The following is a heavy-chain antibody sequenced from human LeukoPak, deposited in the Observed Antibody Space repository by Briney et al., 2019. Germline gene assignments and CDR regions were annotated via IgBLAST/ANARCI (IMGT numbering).Heavy chain of an antibody. CDR2: IIVYNGNT. V-gene: IGHV1-18*04. CDR3: TRARDTSGWFDY. J-gene: IGHJ5*01. CDR1: GYTFTGYY. D-gene: IGHD6-19*01. Sequence: GASVKVSCKASGYTFTGYYMHWVRQAPGQGLEWMGWIIVYNGNTKYAQNLQGRVTMTTDTSTSTAYMDLRSLRSDDTAMYYCTRARDTSGWFDYWGQGTLVTVSS.